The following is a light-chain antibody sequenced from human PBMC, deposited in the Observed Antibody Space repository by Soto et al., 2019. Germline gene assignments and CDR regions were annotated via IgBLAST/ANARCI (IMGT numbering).Light chain of an antibody. CDR3: QHYHNWPPWT. CDR1: QSINNN. CDR2: DAS. V-gene: IGKV3-15*01. Sequence: IVMTQSPASLSVSPGERATLSCRASQSINNNLAWYQQRPGQAPRLLIYDASTRATGIPVRFSGSGSGTGFTLTITSLQSEDFAVYFCQHYHNWPPWTFGQGTKVE. J-gene: IGKJ1*01.